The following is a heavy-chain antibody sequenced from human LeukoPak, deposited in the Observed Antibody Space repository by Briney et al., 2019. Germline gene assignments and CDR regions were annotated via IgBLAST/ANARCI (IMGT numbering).Heavy chain of an antibody. J-gene: IGHJ6*02. V-gene: IGHV6-1*01. CDR2: TYYRSKWYN. D-gene: IGHD2-15*01. Sequence: SQTLSLTCAISGDSVSSNSAAWNWIRQSPSRGPEWLGRTYYRSKWYNDYAVSVKSRITINPDTSKNRFSLQLNSVTPEDTAVYYCARGRYCSGGSCYLYYYYYGMDVWGQGTTVTVSS. CDR3: ARGRYCSGGSCYLYYYYYGMDV. CDR1: GDSVSSNSAA.